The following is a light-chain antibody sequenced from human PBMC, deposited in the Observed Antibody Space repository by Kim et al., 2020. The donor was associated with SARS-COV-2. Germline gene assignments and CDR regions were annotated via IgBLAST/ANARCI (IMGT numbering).Light chain of an antibody. CDR3: QQYGSSPLIT. V-gene: IGKV3-20*01. CDR2: GAF. J-gene: IGKJ5*01. Sequence: EIVSTQSPDTLSLSPGERATLSCRASQNVRSNFLAWYQQKPDQAPRLLIYGAFTRATGIPDRFRGSGSGTDFTFTISRLEPEDFAVYYCQQYGSSPLITFGQGTRLEIK. CDR1: QNVRSNF.